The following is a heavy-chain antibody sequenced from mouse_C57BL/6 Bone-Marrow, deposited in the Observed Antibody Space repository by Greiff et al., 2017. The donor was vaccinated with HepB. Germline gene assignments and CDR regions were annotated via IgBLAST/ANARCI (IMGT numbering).Heavy chain of an antibody. V-gene: IGHV1-82*01. Sequence: QVQLQQSGPELVKPGASVKISCKASGYAFSSSWMNWVKQRPGKGLEWIGRIYPGDGDTNYNGRFKGKATLTADKSSSTAYMQLSSLTSEDSAVYFCARCRFITTVGYAMDYWGQGTSVTVSS. CDR1: GYAFSSSW. J-gene: IGHJ4*01. CDR3: ARCRFITTVGYAMDY. CDR2: IYPGDGDT. D-gene: IGHD1-1*01.